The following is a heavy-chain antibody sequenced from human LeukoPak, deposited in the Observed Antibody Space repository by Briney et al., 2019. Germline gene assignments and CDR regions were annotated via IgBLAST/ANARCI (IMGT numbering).Heavy chain of an antibody. CDR3: AKTLYGDK. J-gene: IGHJ4*02. Sequence: QPGGSLRLSCAASGSTFSSYGMHWVRQAPGKGLEWVAVISYDGSNKYYADSVKGRFTISRDNSKNTLYLQMNSLRAEDTAVYYCAKTLYGDKWGQGTLVTVSS. CDR2: ISYDGSNK. CDR1: GSTFSSYG. V-gene: IGHV3-30*18. D-gene: IGHD3-16*02.